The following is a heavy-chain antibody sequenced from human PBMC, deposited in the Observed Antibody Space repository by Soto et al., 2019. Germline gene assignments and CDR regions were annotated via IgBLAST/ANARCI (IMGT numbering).Heavy chain of an antibody. V-gene: IGHV5-51*01. D-gene: IGHD6-13*01. CDR2: IYPGDSDT. CDR1: GYNFTSYW. CDR3: ATTSAAGKYYYGMDV. Sequence: GESLKISCKGFGYNFTSYWIGWVRQMPGKGLEWMGIIYPGDSDTRYSPSFQGQVTISADKSVSTAYLQWSSLKASDTAMYYCATTSAAGKYYYGMDVWGQGTTVTVSS. J-gene: IGHJ6*02.